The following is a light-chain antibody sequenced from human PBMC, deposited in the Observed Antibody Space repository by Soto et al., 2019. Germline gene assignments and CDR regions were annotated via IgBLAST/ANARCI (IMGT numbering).Light chain of an antibody. CDR2: KDS. CDR3: QSADSSGTYRV. CDR1: ALPKQY. Sequence: SSELTQPPSVSVSPGQTARITCSGDALPKQYAYWYQQKPGQAPVLVIYKDSERPSGIPERFSGSSSGTTVTLTISGVQAEDEADYSCQSADSSGTYRVFGGGTKLTVL. J-gene: IGLJ2*01. V-gene: IGLV3-25*02.